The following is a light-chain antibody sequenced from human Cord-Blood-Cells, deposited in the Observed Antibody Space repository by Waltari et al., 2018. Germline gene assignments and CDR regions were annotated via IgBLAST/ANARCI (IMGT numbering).Light chain of an antibody. CDR1: ALPKKY. V-gene: IGLV3-10*01. Sequence: SYELTQPPSVSVSPGQTARITCSGDALPKKYAYWYQQKSGQAPVLVIYEDSKRPSGIPERFSGSSSGTMATLTISGVQVEDEADYYCYSTDSSGNHSWVFGTGTKVTVL. J-gene: IGLJ1*01. CDR2: EDS. CDR3: YSTDSSGNHSWV.